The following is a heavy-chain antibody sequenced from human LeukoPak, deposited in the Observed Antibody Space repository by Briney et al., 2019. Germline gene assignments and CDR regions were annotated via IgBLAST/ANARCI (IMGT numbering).Heavy chain of an antibody. V-gene: IGHV4-39*01. D-gene: IGHD3-10*01. CDR3: ARFDYGSGKVEDYYMDV. Sequence: PSETLSLTCTVSGGSISSSSYYWGWIRQPPGKGLEWIGSIYYSGSTYYNPSLQSRVTISVDTSKNQFSLKLNSVTAADTAVYYCARFDYGSGKVEDYYMDVWGKGTTVTISS. CDR1: GGSISSSSYY. CDR2: IYYSGST. J-gene: IGHJ6*03.